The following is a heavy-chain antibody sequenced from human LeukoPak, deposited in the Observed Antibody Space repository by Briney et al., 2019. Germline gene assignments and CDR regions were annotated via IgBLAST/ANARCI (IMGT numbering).Heavy chain of an antibody. CDR3: ARRGGYCSSTSCYPRNWFDP. CDR1: GYSFTSYW. Sequence: HGESLKISCKGSGYSFTSYWIAWVRQMPGKGLEWMGIIYPGDSDTRYSLSFQGQVTISADKSISTAYLQWSSLKASDTAMYYCARRGGYCSSTSCYPRNWFDPWGQGTLVTVSS. V-gene: IGHV5-51*01. CDR2: IYPGDSDT. D-gene: IGHD2-2*01. J-gene: IGHJ5*02.